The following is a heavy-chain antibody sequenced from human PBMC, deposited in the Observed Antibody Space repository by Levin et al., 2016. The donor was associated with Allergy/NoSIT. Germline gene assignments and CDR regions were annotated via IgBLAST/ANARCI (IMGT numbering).Heavy chain of an antibody. Sequence: VRQAPGKGLEWVANIKQDGSEKYYVDSVKGRFTISRGNAKNSLYLQMNSLRAEDTAVYYCARVGLGELSLFNYFDYWGQGTLVTVSS. V-gene: IGHV3-7*01. J-gene: IGHJ4*02. D-gene: IGHD3-16*02. CDR3: ARVGLGELSLFNYFDY. CDR2: IKQDGSEK.